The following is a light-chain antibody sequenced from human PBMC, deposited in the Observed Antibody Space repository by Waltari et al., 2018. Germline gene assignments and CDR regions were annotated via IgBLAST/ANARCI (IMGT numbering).Light chain of an antibody. CDR2: YND. CDR3: QVLDSSSDHVV. CDR1: NIGSKS. Sequence: SYVLTQPPSVSVAPGKTASITCGGNNIGSKSVHWYQRKAGQAPELVIFYNDDRPSGIPQRFSGSNSGNTATLTISRVEAGDEADYYCQVLDSSSDHVVFGGGTKLTVL. J-gene: IGLJ2*01. V-gene: IGLV3-21*04.